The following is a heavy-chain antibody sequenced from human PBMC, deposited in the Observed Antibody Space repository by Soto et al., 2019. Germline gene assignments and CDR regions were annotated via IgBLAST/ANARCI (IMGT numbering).Heavy chain of an antibody. Sequence: GASLRLSCAGSGFIVSDNYMSWVRQAPGKGLEWVSLIYSGGSTYYADSVKGRFTISRDNSKNTLFLQINSLRAEDTAVYYCARVRGSSSAFFDYWGQGTLVTVSS. CDR2: IYSGGST. V-gene: IGHV3-53*01. D-gene: IGHD6-6*01. J-gene: IGHJ4*02. CDR1: GFIVSDNY. CDR3: ARVRGSSSAFFDY.